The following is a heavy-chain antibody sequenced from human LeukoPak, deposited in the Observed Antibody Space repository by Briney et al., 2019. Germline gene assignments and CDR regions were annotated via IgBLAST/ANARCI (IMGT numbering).Heavy chain of an antibody. D-gene: IGHD3-22*01. CDR3: ARGPSFDSSGYYSRDNWFDP. J-gene: IGHJ5*02. CDR1: GYTFTGYY. CDR2: INPNSGGT. Sequence: GASVKVSCKASGYTFTGYYMNWVRQAPGQGLEWMGWINPNSGGTNYAQKFQGRVTMTRDTSISTAYMELSRLRSDDTAVYYCARGPSFDSSGYYSRDNWFDPWGQGTLVTVSS. V-gene: IGHV1-2*02.